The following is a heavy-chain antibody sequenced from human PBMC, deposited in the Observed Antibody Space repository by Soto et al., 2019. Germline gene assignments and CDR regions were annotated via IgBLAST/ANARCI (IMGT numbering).Heavy chain of an antibody. J-gene: IGHJ6*02. CDR2: IIPIFGTA. CDR3: ARVGSYYYDSSGSGYGMDV. Sequence: ASVKVSCKASGGTFSSYAISWVRQAPGRGLEWMGGIIPIFGTANYAQKFQGRVTITADESTSTAYMELSSLRSEDTAVYYCARVGSYYYDSSGSGYGMDVWGQGATVTVSS. V-gene: IGHV1-69*13. CDR1: GGTFSSYA. D-gene: IGHD3-22*01.